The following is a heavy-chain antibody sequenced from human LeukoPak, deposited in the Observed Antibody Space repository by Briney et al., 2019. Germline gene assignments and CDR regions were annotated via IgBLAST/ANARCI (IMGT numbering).Heavy chain of an antibody. Sequence: SETLSLTCSVSGASLSSSSNYWGWIRQPPGKGLEWIGSIYYSGSTSYNPSFKGRVTISAGTSNRQFSLELSSVTAADTAVYYCARNTGSYIDYWGQGTLVTVSS. CDR1: GASLSSSSNY. CDR2: IYYSGST. J-gene: IGHJ4*02. CDR3: ARNTGSYIDY. D-gene: IGHD1-26*01. V-gene: IGHV4-39*01.